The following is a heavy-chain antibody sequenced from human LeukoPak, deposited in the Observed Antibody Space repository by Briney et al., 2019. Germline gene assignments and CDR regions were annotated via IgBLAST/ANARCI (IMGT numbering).Heavy chain of an antibody. D-gene: IGHD6-19*01. J-gene: IGHJ4*02. CDR1: GYSFTSYW. CDR3: ARNAYRGYGSGWPFDY. Sequence: GESLKISCKGSGYSFTSYWIGWVRQMPGKGLEWMGIIYPGDSDTRYSPSFQGQVTISADKSISTAYLQWSSLKASDTAMYYCARNAYRGYGSGWPFDYWGQGTLATVSS. CDR2: IYPGDSDT. V-gene: IGHV5-51*01.